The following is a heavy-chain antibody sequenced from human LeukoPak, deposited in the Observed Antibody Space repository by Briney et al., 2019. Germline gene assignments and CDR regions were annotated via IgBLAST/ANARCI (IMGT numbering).Heavy chain of an antibody. D-gene: IGHD1-26*01. CDR2: MNPNSGNT. CDR3: ARIWNTGNYYVWGFDY. V-gene: IGHV1-8*01. Sequence: ASVKVSCKASGYTFTSYDINWVRQATGQGLEWMGWMNPNSGNTGYAQKFQGRVTMTRNTSISTAYLQWSSLKASDTAMYFCARIWNTGNYYVWGFDYWGQGTLVTVSS. J-gene: IGHJ4*02. CDR1: GYTFTSYD.